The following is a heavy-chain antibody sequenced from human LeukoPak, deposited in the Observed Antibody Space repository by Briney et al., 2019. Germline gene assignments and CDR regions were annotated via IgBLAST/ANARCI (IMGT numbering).Heavy chain of an antibody. D-gene: IGHD6-13*01. Sequence: GGSLRLSCAASGFTFNNYGMHWVRQAPGKGLEWVAVIATDGRDKKYADSVKGRFTISRDNSKHTLYLEMNSLRAEDTAVYHCAKDSKVAAAGYFFDYWGQGTLVTVPS. CDR3: AKDSKVAAAGYFFDY. V-gene: IGHV3-30*18. CDR2: IATDGRDK. J-gene: IGHJ4*02. CDR1: GFTFNNYG.